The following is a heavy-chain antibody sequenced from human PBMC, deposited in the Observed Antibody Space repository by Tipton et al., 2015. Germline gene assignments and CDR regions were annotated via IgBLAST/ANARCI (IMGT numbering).Heavy chain of an antibody. D-gene: IGHD3-22*01. Sequence: SLRLSCAASGFTFTNYTMNWVRQAPGKGLEWVSSISSRGNYIYYADSLQGRFTISRGNAKTSLYLQMNSLRAEDTAVYYCARGGDYYDSSGDFDYWGQGTLVTVSS. CDR3: ARGGDYYDSSGDFDY. CDR1: GFTFTNYT. J-gene: IGHJ4*02. V-gene: IGHV3-21*01. CDR2: ISSRGNYI.